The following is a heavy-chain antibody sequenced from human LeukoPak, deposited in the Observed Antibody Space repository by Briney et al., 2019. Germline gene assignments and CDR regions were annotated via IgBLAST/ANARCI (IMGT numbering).Heavy chain of an antibody. CDR2: IYYSGST. J-gene: IGHJ3*02. Sequence: SETLSLTCTVSGGSISSYYWSWIRQPPGKGLEWIGYIYYSGSTNYNPSLKSRVTISVDPSKNQFSLKLSSVSAADTAVYYCARVTDDYEAFDIWGQGTKVTVSS. V-gene: IGHV4-59*08. CDR3: ARVTDDYEAFDI. CDR1: GGSISSYY. D-gene: IGHD4-17*01.